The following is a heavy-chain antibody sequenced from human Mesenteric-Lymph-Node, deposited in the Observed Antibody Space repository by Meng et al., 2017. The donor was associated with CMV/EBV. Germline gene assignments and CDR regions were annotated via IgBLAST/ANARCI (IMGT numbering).Heavy chain of an antibody. Sequence: GESLKISCAASGITFSSYAMSWVRQAPGKGLEWVSAISGSGGTTYYADSVKGRFTISRDNSRNTLYLQMNSLRVEETAVYYCAGGLDSNYEDYWGQGALVTVSS. CDR1: GITFSSYA. V-gene: IGHV3-23*01. CDR3: AGGLDSNYEDY. D-gene: IGHD4-11*01. J-gene: IGHJ4*02. CDR2: ISGSGGTT.